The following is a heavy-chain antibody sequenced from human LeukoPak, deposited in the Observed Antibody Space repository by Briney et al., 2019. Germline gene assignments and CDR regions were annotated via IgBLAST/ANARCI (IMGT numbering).Heavy chain of an antibody. V-gene: IGHV3-23*01. CDR3: ARERRGYSYGPSAFDI. D-gene: IGHD5-18*01. Sequence: GGSLRLSCAASGFTFSSYAMSWVRQAPGKGLEWVSAISGSGGSTYYADSVKGRFTISRDNSKNTLYLQMNSLRAEDTAVYYCARERRGYSYGPSAFDIWGQGTMVTVSS. J-gene: IGHJ3*02. CDR1: GFTFSSYA. CDR2: ISGSGGST.